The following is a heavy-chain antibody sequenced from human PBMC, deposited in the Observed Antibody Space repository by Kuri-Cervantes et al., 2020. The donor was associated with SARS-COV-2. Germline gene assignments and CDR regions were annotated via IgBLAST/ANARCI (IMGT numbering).Heavy chain of an antibody. Sequence: LSLTCASSGFTFSDYDTHWVRQAPGKGLEWVAVIWYDGRNTYYTGSVKGRFTISRDNSKNMLYLEVNSLRAEDTAVYYCARNHSMDVWGTGTAVTVSS. J-gene: IGHJ6*03. CDR3: ARNHSMDV. CDR1: GFTFSDYD. V-gene: IGHV3-33*08. CDR2: IWYDGRNT.